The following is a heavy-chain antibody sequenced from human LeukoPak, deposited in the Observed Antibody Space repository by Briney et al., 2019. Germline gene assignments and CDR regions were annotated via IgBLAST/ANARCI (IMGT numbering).Heavy chain of an antibody. Sequence: SETLFLTCAVSGGSISSSNWWSWVRQPPGKGLEWIGEIYHSGSTNYNPSLKSRVTISVDKSKNQFSLKLSSVTAADTAVYYCARDPFRTYYYDSSGPGAFDIWGQGTMVTVSS. CDR3: ARDPFRTYYYDSSGPGAFDI. CDR2: IYHSGST. J-gene: IGHJ3*02. CDR1: GGSISSSNW. D-gene: IGHD3-22*01. V-gene: IGHV4-4*02.